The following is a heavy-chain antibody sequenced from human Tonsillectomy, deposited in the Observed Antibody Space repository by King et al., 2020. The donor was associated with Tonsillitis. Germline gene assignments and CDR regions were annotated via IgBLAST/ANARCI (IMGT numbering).Heavy chain of an antibody. Sequence: QLVQSGAEMKKPGSSVKVSCKASGGSFSNYPISWVRQAPGQGLEWMGGIGPLIGTANYPQKFQDRVTITADESTSTVYMEVRSLTSEDTAVYYCARGAITISGFLIDAFDIWGQGTLVAVSS. CDR3: ARGAITISGFLIDAFDI. CDR1: GGSFSNYP. J-gene: IGHJ3*02. CDR2: IGPLIGTA. D-gene: IGHD3-3*01. V-gene: IGHV1-69*12.